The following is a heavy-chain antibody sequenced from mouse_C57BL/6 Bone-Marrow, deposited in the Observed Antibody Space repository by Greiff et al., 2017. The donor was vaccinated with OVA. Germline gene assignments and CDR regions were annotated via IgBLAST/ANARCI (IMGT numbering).Heavy chain of an antibody. CDR1: GFTITDDY. CDR2: IDPANGDT. Sequence: EVKLVESGAELVRPGASVKLSCTASGFTITDDYMHWVKQRPEQGLEWIGWIDPANGDTEYASKFQGKATITADTSSNTAYLQLSSLTSEDTAVYYCTTPPHLQRGRDYWGKGTTLTVSS. CDR3: TTPPHLQRGRDY. V-gene: IGHV14-4*01. D-gene: IGHD4-1*02. J-gene: IGHJ2*01.